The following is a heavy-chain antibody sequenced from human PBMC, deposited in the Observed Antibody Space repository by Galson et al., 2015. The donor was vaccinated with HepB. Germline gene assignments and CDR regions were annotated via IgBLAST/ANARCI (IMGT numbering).Heavy chain of an antibody. J-gene: IGHJ4*02. D-gene: IGHD1-1*01. Sequence: SLRLSCTASGFTFNTYWMSWVRQAPGKGLEWVANIKQDGSDEYYVDSVKGRFTISRDNAKNSLYLQMNSLRAEDTAVYYCTRDIQAGTHGNWGQGTLVTVSS. CDR2: IKQDGSDE. CDR3: TRDIQAGTHGN. CDR1: GFTFNTYW. V-gene: IGHV3-7*01.